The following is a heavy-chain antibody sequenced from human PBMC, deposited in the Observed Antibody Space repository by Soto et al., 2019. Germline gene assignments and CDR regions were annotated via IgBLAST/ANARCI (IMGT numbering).Heavy chain of an antibody. CDR3: ARGTREILSIAAAGTIWYFDL. D-gene: IGHD6-13*01. CDR2: IYYSRST. Sequence: PSETLSLTCTVSGGSISSGGYYWSWIRQHPGKGLEWIGYIYYSRSTYYNPSLKSRVTISVDTSKNQFSLKLSSVTAADTAVYYCARGTREILSIAAAGTIWYFDLWGRGTLVTVSS. V-gene: IGHV4-31*03. J-gene: IGHJ2*01. CDR1: GGSISSGGYY.